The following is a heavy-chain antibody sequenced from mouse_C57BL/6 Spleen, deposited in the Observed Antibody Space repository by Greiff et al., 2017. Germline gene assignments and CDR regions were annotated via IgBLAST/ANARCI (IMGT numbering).Heavy chain of an antibody. CDR2: IGPGSGST. CDR3: GRKGYSNYDYFDV. CDR1: GYTFTDYY. J-gene: IGHJ1*03. V-gene: IGHV1-77*01. Sequence: QVQLQQSGAELVKPGASVKISCKASGYTFTDYYINWVKQRPGQGLEWIGKIGPGSGSTYYNEKFKGKATLTADKSSSTAYMQISSLTSEDSAVYFCGRKGYSNYDYFDVWGTGTTVTVSS. D-gene: IGHD2-5*01.